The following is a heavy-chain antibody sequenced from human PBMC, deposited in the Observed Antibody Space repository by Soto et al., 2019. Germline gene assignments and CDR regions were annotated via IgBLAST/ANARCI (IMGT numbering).Heavy chain of an antibody. V-gene: IGHV4-34*01. D-gene: IGHD3-9*01. CDR3: ASQGLPYFDWSPTPLYYMDV. Sequence: PSETLSLTCAVYGGSFSGYYWSWIRQPPGKGLEWIGEINHSGNTNYNPSLKSRVTISVDKSKNQFSLKLSSVTAADTAVYYCASQGLPYFDWSPTPLYYMDVRGKRTTVTVSS. J-gene: IGHJ6*03. CDR2: INHSGNT. CDR1: GGSFSGYY.